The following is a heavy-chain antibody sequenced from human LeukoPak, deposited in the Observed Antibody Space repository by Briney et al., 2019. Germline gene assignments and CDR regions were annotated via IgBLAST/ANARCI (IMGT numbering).Heavy chain of an antibody. CDR3: ARDKDTSYLSSFDY. CDR2: ISYDGSNE. V-gene: IGHV3-30*04. J-gene: IGHJ4*02. CDR1: GFTFSSYV. D-gene: IGHD2-2*01. Sequence: GGSLRLSCAASGFTFSSYVMHWVRRAPGKGLEWVVIISYDGSNEYYADSVKGRFTISRDNSKNTLYLQMNSLRAADTAVYYCARDKDTSYLSSFDYWGQGTLVTVSS.